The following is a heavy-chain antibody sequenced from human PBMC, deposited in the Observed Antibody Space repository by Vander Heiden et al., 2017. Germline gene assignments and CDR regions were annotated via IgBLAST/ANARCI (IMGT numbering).Heavy chain of an antibody. CDR1: GFTVSSNY. CDR3: ARVKTSDYVWGSYRYYYFDY. D-gene: IGHD3-16*02. V-gene: IGHV3-53*01. J-gene: IGHJ4*02. Sequence: EVQLVESGGGLIQPGGSLRLSCAASGFTVSSNYMGWVRQAPGKGLEWVSVIYSGGSTYYADSVKGRFTISRDNSKNTLYLQMNSLRAEDTAVYYCARVKTSDYVWGSYRYYYFDYWGQGTLVTVSS. CDR2: IYSGGST.